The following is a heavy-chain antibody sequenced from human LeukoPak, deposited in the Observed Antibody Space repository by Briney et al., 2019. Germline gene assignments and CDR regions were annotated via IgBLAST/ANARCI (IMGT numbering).Heavy chain of an antibody. V-gene: IGHV1-2*02. CDR3: ARGRRVVTRGNWFDP. D-gene: IGHD3-22*01. CDR1: GYTFTVYY. CDR2: INPNSGGT. J-gene: IGHJ5*02. Sequence: ASVKVSCKASGYTFTVYYMHWVRQAPGQGREWVGWINPNSGGTNYAQEFRGGVTMTRDTSISTAYMELSRLRSDDTAVYYCARGRRVVTRGNWFDPWGQGTLVTVSS.